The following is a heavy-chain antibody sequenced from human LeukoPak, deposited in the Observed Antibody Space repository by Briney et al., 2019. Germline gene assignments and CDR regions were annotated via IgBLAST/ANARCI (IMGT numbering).Heavy chain of an antibody. J-gene: IGHJ4*02. CDR2: IIPIFGTA. D-gene: IGHD5-12*01. CDR3: ARDGARYSGYGGFDY. Sequence: VASVKVSCKASGGTFSSYAISWVRQAPGQGLEWMGGIIPIFGTANYAQKFQGRVTITTDESTSTAYMELSSLRSEDTAVYYCARDGARYSGYGGFDYWGQGTLVTVSS. CDR1: GGTFSSYA. V-gene: IGHV1-69*05.